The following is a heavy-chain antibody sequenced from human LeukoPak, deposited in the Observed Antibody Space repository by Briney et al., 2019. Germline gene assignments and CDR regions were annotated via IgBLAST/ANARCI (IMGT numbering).Heavy chain of an antibody. CDR2: VFYNGNT. CDR3: AKHGEDSSGYYADFFDH. V-gene: IGHV4-39*01. J-gene: IGHJ4*02. Sequence: SETLSLTCTVSGGSINTKTHYWACIRQTPGKGLEWIGSVFYNGNTYYNPSLKSRVTLSVDTSKNQFSLRLTSVTAADTAVYYCAKHGEDSSGYYADFFDHCGQGTLVTVCS. CDR1: GGSINTKTHY. D-gene: IGHD3-22*01.